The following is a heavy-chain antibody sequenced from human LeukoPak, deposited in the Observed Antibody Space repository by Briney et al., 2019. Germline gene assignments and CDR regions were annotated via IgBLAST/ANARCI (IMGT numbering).Heavy chain of an antibody. CDR3: TTFYHEYSPY. J-gene: IGHJ4*02. CDR1: GFSFMNAW. CDR2: IKSNADGGTP. Sequence: GGSLRLSXAASGFSFMNAWMIWVRQAPGKGMEWVGRIKSNADGGTPDYAAPARGRFTISRDDSKNTLYLQMNSLKTEDTAVYYCTTFYHEYSPYWGRGTLVTVSS. D-gene: IGHD2/OR15-2a*01. V-gene: IGHV3-15*01.